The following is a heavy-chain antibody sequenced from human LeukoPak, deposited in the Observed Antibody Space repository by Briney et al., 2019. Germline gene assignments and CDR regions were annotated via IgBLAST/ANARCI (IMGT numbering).Heavy chain of an antibody. CDR3: TRGRGATDGISFVYFDN. V-gene: IGHV4-38-2*01. CDR1: GYSIRNDAY. J-gene: IGHJ4*02. D-gene: IGHD3-10*01. CDR2: ILHSGNS. Sequence: SETLSLTCAVSGYSIRNDAYWGWIRQPPGKGLEWIAIILHSGNSFYTPSLKSRVTISVDTSKNEFSLKLNSVTAADTAVYYCTRGRGATDGISFVYFDNWGQGTLVTVSS.